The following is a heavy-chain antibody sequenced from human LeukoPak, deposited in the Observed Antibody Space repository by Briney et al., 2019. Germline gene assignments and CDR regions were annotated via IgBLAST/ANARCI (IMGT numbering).Heavy chain of an antibody. CDR3: ARVTNWRCGYDGACVFDI. J-gene: IGHJ3*02. D-gene: IGHD5-12*01. V-gene: IGHV1-69*06. Sequence: SVKVSCKASGGTFSSYAISWVRQAPGQGLEWMGGIIPIFGTANYAQKFQGRVTITADKSTSTAYMELSSLRSEDTAVYYCARVTNWRCGYDGACVFDIWGQGTMVTVSS. CDR2: IIPIFGTA. CDR1: GGTFSSYA.